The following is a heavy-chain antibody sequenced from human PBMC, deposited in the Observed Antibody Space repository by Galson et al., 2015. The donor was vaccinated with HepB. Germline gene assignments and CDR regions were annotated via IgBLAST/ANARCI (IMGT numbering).Heavy chain of an antibody. CDR1: GFTFSTYG. Sequence: SLRLSCAASGFTFSTYGMHWVRQAPGKGLEWVSVMWHDGSKTYYADSVKGRFTISRDNSKNTLYLQMNSLRVEDTALYYCARRNSQFEDECDVWGQGTMV. CDR3: ARRNSQFEDECDV. D-gene: IGHD3-9*01. J-gene: IGHJ3*01. CDR2: MWHDGSKT. V-gene: IGHV3-33*01.